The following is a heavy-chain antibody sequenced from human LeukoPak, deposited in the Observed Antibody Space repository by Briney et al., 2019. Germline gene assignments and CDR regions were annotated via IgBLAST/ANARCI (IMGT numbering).Heavy chain of an antibody. CDR2: INPSGGST. CDR3: ARVVPSSSGERRAFDI. J-gene: IGHJ3*02. Sequence: ASVKVSCKASGYTFTSYYMHWVRQAPGQGLEWMGIINPSGGSTSYAQKFQGRVTMTRDTSTSTAYMELSTLRSEDTAVYYCARVVPSSSGERRAFDIWGQGTMVTVSS. V-gene: IGHV1-46*01. D-gene: IGHD6-13*01. CDR1: GYTFTSYY.